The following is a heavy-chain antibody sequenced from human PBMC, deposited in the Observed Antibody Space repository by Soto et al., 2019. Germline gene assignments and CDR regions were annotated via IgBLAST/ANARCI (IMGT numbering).Heavy chain of an antibody. J-gene: IGHJ6*02. D-gene: IGHD2-8*02. Sequence: PGESLKISCKVSGYNFTNYWIDWVRQMPGKGLEWMGIINLGDSDIRYSPSFQGQVTISADKSITTAYLQWSSLKASDTDMYYCARLGVYSDADYFHGLDVWGQGTTVTVSS. V-gene: IGHV5-51*01. CDR1: GYNFTNYW. CDR3: ARLGVYSDADYFHGLDV. CDR2: INLGDSDI.